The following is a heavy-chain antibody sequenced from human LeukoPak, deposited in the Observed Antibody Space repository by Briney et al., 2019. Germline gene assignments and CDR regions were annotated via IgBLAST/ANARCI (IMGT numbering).Heavy chain of an antibody. CDR1: GFTFSDYY. CDR2: ISSSSSYT. Sequence: GGSLRLSCAASGFTFSDYYMSWIRQAPGKGPEWVSYISSSSSYTNYADSVKGRFTISRDNAKNSLYLQMNSLRAEDTAVYYCARDRPSYSSSSGGDYWGQGTLVTVSS. J-gene: IGHJ4*02. CDR3: ARDRPSYSSSSGGDY. D-gene: IGHD6-6*01. V-gene: IGHV3-11*06.